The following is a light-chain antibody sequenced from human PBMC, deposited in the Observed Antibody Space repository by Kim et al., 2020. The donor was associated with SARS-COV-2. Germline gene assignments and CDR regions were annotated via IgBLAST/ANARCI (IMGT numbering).Light chain of an antibody. V-gene: IGLV1-51*01. J-gene: IGLJ2*01. CDR2: DNS. CDR3: ETWDSSLSVVV. CDR1: STNIWNNY. Sequence: GQKGTISCSGSSTNIWNNYVTWYQQLPGTAPKLLIYDNSKRPSGIPDRFSGSKSGTSATLGITGLQTGDEADYYCETWDSSLSVVVFGGGTQLTVL.